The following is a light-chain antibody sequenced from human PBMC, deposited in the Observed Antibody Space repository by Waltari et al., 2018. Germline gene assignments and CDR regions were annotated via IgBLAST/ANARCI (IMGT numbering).Light chain of an antibody. CDR2: DES. V-gene: IGKV3-11*01. CDR3: QQRSNWPT. CDR1: QSVSRY. J-gene: IGKJ4*01. Sequence: EIVLTQSPATLSLSPGDRATLSCRASQSVSRYLAWYQQKPRQAPRLLIYDESTRANGIPARVSGSGSGTDFTLTISSLEPEDFAVYYRQQRSNWPTLGGGTKVEIK.